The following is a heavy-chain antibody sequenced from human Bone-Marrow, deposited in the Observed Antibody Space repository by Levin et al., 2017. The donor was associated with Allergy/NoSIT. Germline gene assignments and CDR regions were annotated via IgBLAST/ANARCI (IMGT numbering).Heavy chain of an antibody. Sequence: PGGSLRLSCAASGFNFSTYNMNWVRQAPGKALEWVSSINSGSTDIYYADSLKGRFTISRDNAENSLYLQLNGLRAGDTAVYYCARDRTYGILRNYGMDVWGQGTTVTVSS. D-gene: IGHD3-9*01. J-gene: IGHJ6*02. CDR1: GFNFSTYN. V-gene: IGHV3-21*01. CDR2: INSGSTDI. CDR3: ARDRTYGILRNYGMDV.